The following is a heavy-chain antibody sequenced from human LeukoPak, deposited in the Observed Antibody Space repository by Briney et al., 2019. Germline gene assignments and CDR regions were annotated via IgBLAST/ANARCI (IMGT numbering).Heavy chain of an antibody. D-gene: IGHD7-27*01. CDR1: AFSFSDYG. CDR3: ATIEGSGPGY. CDR2: MSSSSSYI. J-gene: IGHJ4*02. V-gene: IGHV3-21*01. Sequence: GGSLRLSCAASAFSFSDYGMNWVRQAPGEGLEWVSFMSSSSSYIQYADSVKGRFTISRDNAKNSLYLQMNSLRAEDTAVYYCATIEGSGPGYWGQGTLVTVSS.